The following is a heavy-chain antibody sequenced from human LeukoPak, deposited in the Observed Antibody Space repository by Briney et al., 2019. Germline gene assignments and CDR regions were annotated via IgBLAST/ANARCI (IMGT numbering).Heavy chain of an antibody. J-gene: IGHJ3*02. CDR3: AKGGASVTDATHGDVVTTTLDGFDI. D-gene: IGHD4-17*01. V-gene: IGHV3-23*01. CDR2: VSGSGGHT. Sequence: GGSLRLSCVASGFAFSTFPMSWVRQAPGKGLEWVSAVSGSGGHTFYLDSAKGRVTISRDNSKKTLYLQMNSLRVDDTAVYYCAKGGASVTDATHGDVVTTTLDGFDIWGQGTMVTVSS. CDR1: GFAFSTFP.